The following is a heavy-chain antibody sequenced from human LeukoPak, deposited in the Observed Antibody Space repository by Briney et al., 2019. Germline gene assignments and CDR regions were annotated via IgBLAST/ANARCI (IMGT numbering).Heavy chain of an antibody. J-gene: IGHJ4*02. Sequence: GESLKISCKASGYSFTSYWIGWVRQIPGKGLEWMRIIDPSDSETRYTPSFQGQVTISVDKSLTTADLQWNSLKASDTAMYYCARQTAMGRSGDYWGQGTLVTVSS. V-gene: IGHV5-51*01. CDR3: ARQTAMGRSGDY. D-gene: IGHD5-18*01. CDR1: GYSFTSYW. CDR2: IDPSDSET.